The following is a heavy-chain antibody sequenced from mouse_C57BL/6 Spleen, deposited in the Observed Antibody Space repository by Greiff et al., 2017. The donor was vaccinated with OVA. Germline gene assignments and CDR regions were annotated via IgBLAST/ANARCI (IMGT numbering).Heavy chain of an antibody. D-gene: IGHD2-5*01. CDR1: GFTFSDYG. J-gene: IGHJ3*01. Sequence: EVKLMESGGGLVKPGGSLKLSCAASGFTFSDYGMHWVRQAPEKGLEWVAYISSGSSTIYYADTVKGRFTISRDNAKNTLFLQMTSLRSEDTAMYYCARSRGYSNDWFAYWGQGTLVTVSA. V-gene: IGHV5-17*01. CDR2: ISSGSSTI. CDR3: ARSRGYSNDWFAY.